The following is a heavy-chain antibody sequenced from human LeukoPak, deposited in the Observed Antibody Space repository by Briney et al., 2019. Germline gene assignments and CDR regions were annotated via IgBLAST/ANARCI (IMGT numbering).Heavy chain of an antibody. CDR3: ARGYDNTGYYY. D-gene: IGHD3-22*01. J-gene: IGHJ4*02. CDR2: IYHSGST. Sequence: SETLSLTCTVSGYSISSGYYWGWIRQPPGKGLEWIGSIYHSGSTYYNPSLQSRVTISVDTSKNHFSLKLSSVTAADTAVYYCARGYDNTGYYYWGQVTLVTVYS. CDR1: GYSISSGYY. V-gene: IGHV4-38-2*02.